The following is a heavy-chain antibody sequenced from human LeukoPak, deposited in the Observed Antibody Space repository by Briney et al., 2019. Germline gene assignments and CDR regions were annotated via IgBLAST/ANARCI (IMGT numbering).Heavy chain of an antibody. Sequence: PSETLSLTCAVSGGSFRAYYWNWIRQSPGKGLEWIGEINDMGITNYNPSVKSRVTISLDTAKNQFSPKLSSVTAADTAVYYCARDRDYGGNLYYYYGMDVWGQGTTVTVSS. V-gene: IGHV4-34*01. J-gene: IGHJ6*02. CDR3: ARDRDYGGNLYYYYGMDV. D-gene: IGHD4-23*01. CDR1: GGSFRAYY. CDR2: INDMGIT.